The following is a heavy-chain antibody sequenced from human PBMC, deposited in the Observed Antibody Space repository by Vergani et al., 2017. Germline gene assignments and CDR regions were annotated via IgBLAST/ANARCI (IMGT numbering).Heavy chain of an antibody. CDR1: GGSISSYY. D-gene: IGHD2-8*01. CDR2: IYYSGGT. Sequence: QVQLQESGPGLVKPSETLSLTCTVSGGSISSYYWSWNRQPPGKGLEWIGYIYYSGGTNYNPSLKSRVTISVDTSKNQFSLKLSSVTAADTAVYYCARWWMRGMDVWGQGTTVTVSS. J-gene: IGHJ6*02. CDR3: ARWWMRGMDV. V-gene: IGHV4-59*01.